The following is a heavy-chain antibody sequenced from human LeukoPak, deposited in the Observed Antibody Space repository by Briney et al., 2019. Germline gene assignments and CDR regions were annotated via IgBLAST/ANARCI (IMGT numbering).Heavy chain of an antibody. V-gene: IGHV3-30*18. CDR3: AKASVVLSGSGWYGYYYYGMDV. Sequence: PGGSLRLSCAASGFTFSSYGMHWVRQAPGKGLEWVAVISYDGSNKYYADSVKGRFTISRDNSKNTLYLQMNSLRAEDTAVYYCAKASVVLSGSGWYGYYYYGMDVWGQGTTVTVSS. J-gene: IGHJ6*02. CDR2: ISYDGSNK. CDR1: GFTFSSYG. D-gene: IGHD6-19*01.